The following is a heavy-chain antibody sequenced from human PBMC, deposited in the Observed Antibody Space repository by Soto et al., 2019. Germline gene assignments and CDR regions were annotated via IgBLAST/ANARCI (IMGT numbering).Heavy chain of an antibody. CDR3: ANGGNRHYYDYYMDV. D-gene: IGHD2-15*01. J-gene: IGHJ6*03. CDR1: GFTFSSYA. Sequence: EVQLLESGGGLVQPGGSLRLSCAASGFTFSSYAMSWVRQAPGKGLEWVSAISSSGGSTYYADSVKGRFTISRDNSKNSRDLQMNSLRAEDTAVYYCANGGNRHYYDYYMDVWCKGTTVTVS. V-gene: IGHV3-23*01. CDR2: ISSSGGST.